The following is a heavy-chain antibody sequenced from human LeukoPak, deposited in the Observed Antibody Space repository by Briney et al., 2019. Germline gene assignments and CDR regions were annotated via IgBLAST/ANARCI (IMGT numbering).Heavy chain of an antibody. CDR2: INPNSGGT. CDR3: ARDRIAAAGIRPFDY. CDR1: GYTFTGYY. J-gene: IGHJ4*02. D-gene: IGHD6-13*01. V-gene: IGHV1-2*04. Sequence: GASVKVSCKASGYTFTGYYMHWVRRAPGQGLEWMGWINPNSGGTNYAQKFQGWVTMTRDTSISTAYMELSRLRSDDTAVYYCARDRIAAAGIRPFDYWGQGTLVTVSS.